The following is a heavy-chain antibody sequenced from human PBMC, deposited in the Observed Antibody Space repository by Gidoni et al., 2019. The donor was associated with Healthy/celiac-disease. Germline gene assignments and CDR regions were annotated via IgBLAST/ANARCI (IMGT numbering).Heavy chain of an antibody. D-gene: IGHD6-13*01. CDR1: GFTFSSYE. J-gene: IGHJ4*02. CDR3: ARGTKQQLVLGY. Sequence: EVQLVESGGGLVQPGGSLRLSCAASGFTFSSYEMNWVRQAPGKGLEWVSYISSSGSTIYYADSVKGRFTISRDNAKNSRYLQMNSQRAEDTAVYYCARGTKQQLVLGYWGQGTLVTVSS. V-gene: IGHV3-48*03. CDR2: ISSSGSTI.